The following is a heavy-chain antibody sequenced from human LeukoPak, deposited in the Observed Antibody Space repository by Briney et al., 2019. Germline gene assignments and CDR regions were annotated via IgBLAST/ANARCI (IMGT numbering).Heavy chain of an antibody. Sequence: GESLKISCQGSGYTFTKYWIAWVRQMPGKGLEWMGIIYPGDSDTRYSPSFQGQVTISADKSISTAYLQWSSLKASDTAMYYCATQITVVGYYYYGMDVWGQGTTVTVSS. CDR1: GYTFTKYW. D-gene: IGHD4-23*01. CDR3: ATQITVVGYYYYGMDV. CDR2: IYPGDSDT. V-gene: IGHV5-51*01. J-gene: IGHJ6*02.